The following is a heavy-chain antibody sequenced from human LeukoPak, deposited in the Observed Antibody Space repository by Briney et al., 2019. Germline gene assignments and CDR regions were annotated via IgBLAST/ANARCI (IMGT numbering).Heavy chain of an antibody. D-gene: IGHD3-3*01. J-gene: IGHJ4*02. V-gene: IGHV3-7*01. Sequence: PGGSLRLSCGASGFTFSAQTMSWVRQAPGKGLEWVAKIKEDGSEIDYVDSVRGRFTISRDNAKNSLYLQMNNVRAEDTAVYYCVKEYHSRGFGAYFDYWGQGTLVTVSS. CDR3: VKEYHSRGFGAYFDY. CDR2: IKEDGSEI. CDR1: GFTFSAQT.